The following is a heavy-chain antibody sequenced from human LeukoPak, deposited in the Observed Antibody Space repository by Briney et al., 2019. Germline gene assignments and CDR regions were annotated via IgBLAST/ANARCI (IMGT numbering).Heavy chain of an antibody. Sequence: HPGGSLRLSCAASGFTFSSYAMHWVRQAPGKGLEWVSAISGSGDSTYYGGSVKGRFTISRDNSKNTLYLQMNSLRAEDTAIYYCAKALLDFWEPLAYWGQGTLVTVSS. CDR3: AKALLDFWEPLAY. CDR2: ISGSGDST. V-gene: IGHV3-23*01. D-gene: IGHD3-3*01. J-gene: IGHJ4*02. CDR1: GFTFSSYA.